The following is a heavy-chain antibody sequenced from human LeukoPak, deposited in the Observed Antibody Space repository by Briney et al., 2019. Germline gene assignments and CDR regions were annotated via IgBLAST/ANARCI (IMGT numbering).Heavy chain of an antibody. V-gene: IGHV4-4*02. CDR2: IHHSGSS. Sequence: HPSETLPLTCAVSGDSVSGSFWWSWVRQPPHKGLEWIGEIHHSGSSNYNPSLESRVIISLDGSKNLLSLELSSVTAEDTAVYYCAKDRPTVTPTHFDYWGQGTLVTVSS. CDR1: GDSVSGSFW. D-gene: IGHD4-11*01. CDR3: AKDRPTVTPTHFDY. J-gene: IGHJ4*02.